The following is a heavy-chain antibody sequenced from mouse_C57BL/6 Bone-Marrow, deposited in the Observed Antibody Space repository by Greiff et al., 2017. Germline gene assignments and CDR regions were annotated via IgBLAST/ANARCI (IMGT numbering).Heavy chain of an antibody. CDR2: ISGGGGNT. CDR3: ARQVTTVLATKYFDV. D-gene: IGHD1-1*01. CDR1: GFTFSSYT. V-gene: IGHV5-9*01. Sequence: EVQGVESGGGLVKPGGSLKLSCAASGFTFSSYTMSWVRQTPEKRLQWVAAISGGGGNTYYPDGVKGRFTISRDNDKNILYLQMSSLRSEDTALYYCARQVTTVLATKYFDVWGTGTTVTVSS. J-gene: IGHJ1*03.